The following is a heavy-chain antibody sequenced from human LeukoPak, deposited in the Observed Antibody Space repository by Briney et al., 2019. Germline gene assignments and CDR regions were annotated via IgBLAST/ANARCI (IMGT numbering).Heavy chain of an antibody. V-gene: IGHV3-53*01. CDR1: GFTVSSNY. D-gene: IGHD3-22*01. CDR2: IYTGGST. J-gene: IGHJ3*02. Sequence: GWSLRLSCAPSGFTVSSNYMSWVRQAPGRGLEWVSVIYTGGSTYYADSVKGRFTISRDNSKNTLYLQMNSLRAEDTAVYYCARDLGRYDSNQGPLDAFDIWGQGTMVTVSS. CDR3: ARDLGRYDSNQGPLDAFDI.